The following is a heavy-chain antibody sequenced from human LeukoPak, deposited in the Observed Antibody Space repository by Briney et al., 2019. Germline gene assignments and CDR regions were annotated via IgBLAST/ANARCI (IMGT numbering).Heavy chain of an antibody. CDR2: ISGSGGST. D-gene: IGHD3-22*01. Sequence: GGSLRLSCAASGFTFSSYAMSWVRQAPGKGLEWVSAISGSGGSTYYADSVKGRFTISRDNAKNTLFLQMNSLRAEDTAVYYCAKSAGDYYDSSGYYHRPLGYWGQGTLVTVSS. CDR3: AKSAGDYYDSSGYYHRPLGY. CDR1: GFTFSSYA. V-gene: IGHV3-23*01. J-gene: IGHJ4*02.